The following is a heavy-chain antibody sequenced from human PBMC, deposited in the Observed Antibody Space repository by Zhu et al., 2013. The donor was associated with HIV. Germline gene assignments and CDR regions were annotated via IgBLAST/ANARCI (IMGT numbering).Heavy chain of an antibody. Sequence: QVQLVQSGAEVKKPGASVKVSCKASGYTFSSYYLHWVRQAPGQGLEWMGWINPNSGGTDYPRKFHGRVTMTRDTSISTAYLEVSRLRSDDTAVYYCAGPLNDFWSGLGYWGQGTLVTVSS. J-gene: IGHJ4*02. CDR2: INPNSGGT. D-gene: IGHD3-3*01. V-gene: IGHV1-2*02. CDR3: AGPLNDFWSGLGY. CDR1: GYTFSSYY.